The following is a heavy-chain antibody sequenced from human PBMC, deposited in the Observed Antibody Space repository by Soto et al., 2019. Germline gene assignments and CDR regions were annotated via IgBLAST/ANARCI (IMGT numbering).Heavy chain of an antibody. CDR3: ASHDIAVAGNNWFDP. Sequence: GGSLRLSCAASGFTVSSNYMSWVRQAPGKGLEWVSVIYSGGSTYYADSVKGRFTISRHNSKNTLYLQMNSLRAEDTAVYYCASHDIAVAGNNWFDPWGQGTLVTVSS. CDR1: GFTVSSNY. CDR2: IYSGGST. V-gene: IGHV3-53*04. J-gene: IGHJ5*02. D-gene: IGHD6-19*01.